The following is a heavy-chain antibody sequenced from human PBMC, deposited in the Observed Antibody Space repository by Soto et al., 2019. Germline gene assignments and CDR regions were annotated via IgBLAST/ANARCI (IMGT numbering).Heavy chain of an antibody. D-gene: IGHD6-13*01. CDR3: ARDGSIAAAASAEYFQH. V-gene: IGHV3-7*01. J-gene: IGHJ1*01. CDR1: GFTFSSYW. Sequence: GGSLRLSCAASGFTFSSYWMSWVRQAPGKGLEWVANIKQDGSEKYYVDSVKGRFTISRDNAKNSLYLQMNSLRAEDTAVYYCARDGSIAAAASAEYFQHWGQGTLVTVSS. CDR2: IKQDGSEK.